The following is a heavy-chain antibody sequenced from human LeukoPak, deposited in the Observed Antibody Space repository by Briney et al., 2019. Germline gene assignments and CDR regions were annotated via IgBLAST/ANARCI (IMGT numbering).Heavy chain of an antibody. D-gene: IGHD3-3*01. CDR3: ARGSGRISIFGVPY. CDR2: ISSGGSSM. CDR1: GFTFSNYN. J-gene: IGHJ4*02. V-gene: IGHV3-48*01. Sequence: GGSLRLSCAASGFTFSNYNMNWVRQAPGKGLEWVSDISSGGSSMNYADSVKGRFTISRDNAKNSLYLQMNNLRAEDTAVYFCARGSGRISIFGVPYWGQGTLVTVSS.